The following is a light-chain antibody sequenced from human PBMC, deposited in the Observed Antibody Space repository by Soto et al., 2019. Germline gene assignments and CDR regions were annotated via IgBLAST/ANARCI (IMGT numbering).Light chain of an antibody. CDR2: DAS. CDR3: LQYNAFSQT. CDR1: QSLNTW. V-gene: IGKV1-5*01. Sequence: DIQMTQSPSNLSASVGDRVTITCRASQSLNTWLAWYQQKPGKVPKVLIYDASSLESGVPARFSGSGSGTEFTLSIGSLQPDYSATYFCLQYNAFSQTCGQGTKVEI. J-gene: IGKJ1*01.